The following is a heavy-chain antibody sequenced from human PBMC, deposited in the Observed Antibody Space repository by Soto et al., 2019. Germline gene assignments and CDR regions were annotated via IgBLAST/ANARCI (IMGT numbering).Heavy chain of an antibody. V-gene: IGHV4-38-2*01. CDR1: RYSISSGYY. Sequence: SESLSLTCFVSRYSISSGYYWGWIRQPPGKGLEWIGSIFLGGTTYYNPSLKSRLTISVDTSKNQFSLTLSSVTAADTAVYYCARHADSSSYYYPFDYWGQGSLVTVSS. CDR2: IFLGGTT. CDR3: ARHADSSSYYYPFDY. J-gene: IGHJ4*02. D-gene: IGHD3-22*01.